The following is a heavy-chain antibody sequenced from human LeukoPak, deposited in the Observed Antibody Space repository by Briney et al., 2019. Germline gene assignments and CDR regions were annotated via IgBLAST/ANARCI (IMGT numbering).Heavy chain of an antibody. CDR2: ISSSTIYI. CDR3: ARVYSYGYDY. Sequence: GGSLRLSCAASGFTFSTYTMNWVRQAPGKGLEWVSSISSSTIYIYYADSVKGRFTISRGNAKNSLYLQMNSLRAEDTAVYYCARVYSYGYDYWGQGTLVTVSS. D-gene: IGHD5-18*01. J-gene: IGHJ4*02. V-gene: IGHV3-21*01. CDR1: GFTFSTYT.